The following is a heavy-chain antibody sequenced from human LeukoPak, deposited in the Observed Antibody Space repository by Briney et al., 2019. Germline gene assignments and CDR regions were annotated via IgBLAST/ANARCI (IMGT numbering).Heavy chain of an antibody. CDR1: GFTFSSYW. CDR3: ARVRGGYCSSTSCSHGMDY. CDR2: IKQDGSEK. Sequence: GGSLRLSCAASGFTFSSYWMSWIRQPPGKGLEWVGNIKQDGSEKDYVDSVKGRFTISRDNAKNSLYLQMNSLRAEDTAVYYCARVRGGYCSSTSCSHGMDYWGQGTLVTVSS. V-gene: IGHV3-7*01. J-gene: IGHJ4*02. D-gene: IGHD2-2*01.